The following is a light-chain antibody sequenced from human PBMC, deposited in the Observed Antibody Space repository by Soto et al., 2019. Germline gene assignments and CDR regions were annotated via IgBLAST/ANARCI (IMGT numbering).Light chain of an antibody. CDR2: GAS. CDR1: QSVTRSY. V-gene: IGKV3-20*01. CDR3: QHFGSSSIT. J-gene: IGKJ5*01. Sequence: EIVLTQSPGTLSLSPGERATLSCRASQSVTRSYLAWYQQKPGQTPRLLIYGASNRATGIPDRFSGSGSGTDFTLTIRGPEPEDCAVYYCQHFGSSSITFGQGTRLEIK.